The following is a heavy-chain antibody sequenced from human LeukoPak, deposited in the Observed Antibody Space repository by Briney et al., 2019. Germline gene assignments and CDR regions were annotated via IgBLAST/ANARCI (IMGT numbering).Heavy chain of an antibody. CDR2: IFYSGST. CDR3: AREPYSSSPSVEYFDL. D-gene: IGHD6-6*01. CDR1: GGSISSGDYY. J-gene: IGHJ2*01. Sequence: SETLSLTCTVSGGSISSGDYYWSWIRQPPGKGLEWIGYIFYSGSTYYNPSLKSRVTISVDTSKNQFSLKLSSVTAADTAVYYCAREPYSSSPSVEYFDLWGRGTLVTVSS. V-gene: IGHV4-30-4*08.